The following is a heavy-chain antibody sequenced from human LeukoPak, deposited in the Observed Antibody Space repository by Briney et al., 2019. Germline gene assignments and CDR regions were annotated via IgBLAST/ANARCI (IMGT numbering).Heavy chain of an antibody. J-gene: IGHJ4*02. CDR2: INHSGST. Sequence: PSETLSLTCAVYGGSFSGYYWSWIRQPPGKGLEWIGEINHSGSTNYNPSLKSRVTISVDTSKNQFSLKLSSVTAADTAVYYCARRYSSSSPLDYWGQGTLVTASS. CDR3: ARRYSSSSPLDY. CDR1: GGSFSGYY. D-gene: IGHD6-6*01. V-gene: IGHV4-34*01.